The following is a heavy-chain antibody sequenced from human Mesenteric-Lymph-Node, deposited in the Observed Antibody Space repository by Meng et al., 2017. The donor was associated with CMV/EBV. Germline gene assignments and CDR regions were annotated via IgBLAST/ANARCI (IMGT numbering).Heavy chain of an antibody. Sequence: GESLKISCAASGFTFSSYWMHWVRQAPGKGLVWVSRIYSDGSSTNYADSVKGRFIISRDNAKNTLYLQMNSLRAEDMALYYCAKDMLRRPTYYDFWSGFSLDYWGQGTLVTVSS. CDR2: IYSDGSST. CDR3: AKDMLRRPTYYDFWSGFSLDY. D-gene: IGHD3-3*01. J-gene: IGHJ4*02. CDR1: GFTFSSYW. V-gene: IGHV3-74*01.